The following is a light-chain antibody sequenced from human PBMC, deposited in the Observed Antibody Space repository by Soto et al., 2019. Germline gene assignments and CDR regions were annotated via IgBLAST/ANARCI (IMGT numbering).Light chain of an antibody. CDR2: DAS. CDR3: QQYNSWPLT. J-gene: IGKJ4*01. V-gene: IGKV3-20*01. Sequence: EFVLTQSPGTLSLSPGERATLSCRASQTVRNNYLAWYQQKPGQAPRLLIYDASSRATGIPDRFSGGGSGTEFTLTISSLQSEDFAVYYCQQYNSWPLTFGGGTKVDIK. CDR1: QTVRNNY.